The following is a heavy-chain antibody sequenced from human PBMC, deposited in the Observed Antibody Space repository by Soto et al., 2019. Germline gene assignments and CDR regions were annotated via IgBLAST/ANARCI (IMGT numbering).Heavy chain of an antibody. J-gene: IGHJ4*02. Sequence: SETLSLTCTVSGDSVSSSTYYWSWVRQPPGKNPEWIGYIFYTGSTNYNPSLKSRVTISLDTSENQFSLKLSSVTAADTAVYYCARDSPLSERSFDYWGQGTLVTVSS. CDR1: GDSVSSSTYY. D-gene: IGHD1-26*01. CDR3: ARDSPLSERSFDY. V-gene: IGHV4-61*01. CDR2: IFYTGST.